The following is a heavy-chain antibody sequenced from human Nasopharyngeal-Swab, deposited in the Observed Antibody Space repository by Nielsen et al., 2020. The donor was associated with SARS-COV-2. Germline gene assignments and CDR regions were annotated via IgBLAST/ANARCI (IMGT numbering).Heavy chain of an antibody. Sequence: WIRQPPGKGLEWIGEINHSGSTNYNPSLKSRVTISVDTSKNQFSLKLSSVTAADTAVYYCARVSWEGSYYYYYMDAWGKGTTVTVSS. D-gene: IGHD1-26*01. J-gene: IGHJ6*03. CDR3: ARVSWEGSYYYYYMDA. V-gene: IGHV4-34*01. CDR2: INHSGST.